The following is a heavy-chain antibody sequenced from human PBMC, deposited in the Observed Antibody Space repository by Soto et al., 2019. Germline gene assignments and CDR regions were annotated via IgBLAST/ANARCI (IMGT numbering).Heavy chain of an antibody. CDR3: AKGKYYASGTYYNNLDY. V-gene: IGHV3-23*01. J-gene: IGHJ4*02. Sequence: GWSLRLSCVASGLTFISYAMSWVRQAPGKGLEWVSGITASGGDTYYADSVKGRFTVSRDNSKNTVYVQMNSLRAEDTAVYYCAKGKYYASGTYYNNLDYWGQGTVVTVSS. CDR2: ITASGGDT. CDR1: GLTFISYA. D-gene: IGHD3-10*01.